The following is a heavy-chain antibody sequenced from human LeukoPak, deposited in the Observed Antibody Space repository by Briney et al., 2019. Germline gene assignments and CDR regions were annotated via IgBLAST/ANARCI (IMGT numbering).Heavy chain of an antibody. Sequence: PSGTLSLTCTVSGGSISSYYWSWIRQPPGKGLEWIGYIYYSGSTNYNPSLKSRVTISVDTSKNQFSLKLSSVTAADTAVYYCAGYCSGGSCTYWYFDLWGRGTLVTVSS. D-gene: IGHD2-15*01. CDR3: AGYCSGGSCTYWYFDL. J-gene: IGHJ2*01. CDR2: IYYSGST. CDR1: GGSISSYY. V-gene: IGHV4-59*08.